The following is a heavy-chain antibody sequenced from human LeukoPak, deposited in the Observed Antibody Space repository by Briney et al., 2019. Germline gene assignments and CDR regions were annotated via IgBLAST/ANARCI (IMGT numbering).Heavy chain of an antibody. CDR3: ARVRRELHLDY. CDR2: IKYNGNEK. Sequence: GGSLRLSCAASGFTFRDYWMTWVRKAPGKGLEWVASIKYNGNEKQYVDSVKGRFTISRDNAKNSLYLEMTSLRAEDTAVYYCARVRRELHLDYWGQGTLVTVSS. D-gene: IGHD1-26*01. CDR1: GFTFRDYW. V-gene: IGHV3-7*01. J-gene: IGHJ4*02.